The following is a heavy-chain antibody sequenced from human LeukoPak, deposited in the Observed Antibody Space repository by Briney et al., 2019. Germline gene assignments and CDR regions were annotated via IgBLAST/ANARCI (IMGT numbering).Heavy chain of an antibody. V-gene: IGHV1-18*01. CDR3: AREGALYCSSTSCSGPYYFDY. CDR1: GYTFTSYG. CDR2: ISAYNGNT. J-gene: IGHJ4*02. D-gene: IGHD2-2*01. Sequence: ASVKVSCKASGYTFTSYGISWVRQAPGQGLEWMGWISAYNGNTNYAQKLQGRVTMTTDTSTSTAYMELRSLRSDDTAVYYCAREGALYCSSTSCSGPYYFDYWGQGTLVTVSS.